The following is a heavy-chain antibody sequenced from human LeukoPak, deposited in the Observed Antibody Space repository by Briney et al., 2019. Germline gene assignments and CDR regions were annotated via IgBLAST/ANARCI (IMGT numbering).Heavy chain of an antibody. CDR3: ARAVAGSYFDY. V-gene: IGHV4-34*01. J-gene: IGHJ4*02. CDR1: GGSISSYY. Sequence: PSETLSLTCTVSGGSISSYYWSWIRQPPGKGLEWIGEINHSGSTNYNPSLKSRVTTSVDTSKNQFSLKLSSVTAADTAVYYCARAVAGSYFDYWAREPWSPSPQ. D-gene: IGHD6-19*01. CDR2: INHSGST.